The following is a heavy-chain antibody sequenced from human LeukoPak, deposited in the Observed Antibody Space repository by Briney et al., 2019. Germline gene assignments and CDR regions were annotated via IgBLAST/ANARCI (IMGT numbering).Heavy chain of an antibody. Sequence: SVKVSCKASGGTFSSYAISWVRQAPGQGLEWMGRIIPILGIANYAQKFQGGVTITADKSTSTAYMELSSLRSEDTAVYYCARGRRIAVAGIFDYWGQGTLVTVSS. J-gene: IGHJ4*02. CDR3: ARGRRIAVAGIFDY. D-gene: IGHD6-19*01. V-gene: IGHV1-69*04. CDR1: GGTFSSYA. CDR2: IIPILGIA.